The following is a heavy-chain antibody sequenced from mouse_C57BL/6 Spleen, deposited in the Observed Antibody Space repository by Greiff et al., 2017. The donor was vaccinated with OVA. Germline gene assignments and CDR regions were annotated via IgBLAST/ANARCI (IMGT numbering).Heavy chain of an antibody. V-gene: IGHV1-76*01. CDR1: GYTFTDYY. CDR3: ARSNNFAV. CDR2: IYPGSGNT. Sequence: VKLVESGAELVRPGASVKLSCKASGYTFTDYYINWVKQRPGQGLEWIARIYPGSGNTYYNEKFKGKATLTAEKSSSTAYMQLSSLTSEDSAVYFCARSNNFAVWGTGTTVTVAS. J-gene: IGHJ1*03.